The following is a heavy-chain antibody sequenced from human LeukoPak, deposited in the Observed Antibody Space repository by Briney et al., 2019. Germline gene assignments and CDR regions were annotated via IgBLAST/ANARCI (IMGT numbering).Heavy chain of an antibody. CDR3: ARSLGQDYYDSSGTGGDY. CDR2: IYPGDSDT. Sequence: GESLKISCKGSGYSFTSYCIGWVRQMPGKGLEWMGIIYPGDSDTRYSPSFQGQVTISADKSISTAYLQWSSLKASDTAMYYCARSLGQDYYDSSGTGGDYWGQGTLVTVSS. J-gene: IGHJ4*02. D-gene: IGHD3-22*01. V-gene: IGHV5-51*01. CDR1: GYSFTSYC.